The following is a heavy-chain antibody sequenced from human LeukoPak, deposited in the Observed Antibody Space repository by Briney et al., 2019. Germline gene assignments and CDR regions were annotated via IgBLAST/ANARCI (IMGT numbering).Heavy chain of an antibody. J-gene: IGHJ4*02. D-gene: IGHD6-19*01. CDR3: AKSDSSGWSYYFDY. V-gene: IGHV3-9*03. Sequence: GGSLRLSCAASGFTFDDYAMHWVRQAPGKGLEWVSGISWNSGSIGYADSVKGRFTISRDNAKNSLYLQMNSLRAEDMALYYCAKSDSSGWSYYFDYWGQGTLVTVSS. CDR2: ISWNSGSI. CDR1: GFTFDDYA.